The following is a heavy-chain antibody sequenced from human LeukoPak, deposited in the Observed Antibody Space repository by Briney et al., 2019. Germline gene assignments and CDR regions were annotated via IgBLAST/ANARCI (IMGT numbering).Heavy chain of an antibody. CDR2: IIPIIGDT. CDR3: AKANFLSCSSTTCLLDY. V-gene: IGHV1-2*02. Sequence: ASVKVSCKASGYTFTDYYLSWVRQAPGQGFEWMGWIIPIIGDTNYAQKFQGRVTMTRDTSISTAHMEMCRLRSNHTAVYYCAKANFLSCSSTTCLLDYWGQGTLVTVSS. D-gene: IGHD2-2*01. CDR1: GYTFTDYY. J-gene: IGHJ4*02.